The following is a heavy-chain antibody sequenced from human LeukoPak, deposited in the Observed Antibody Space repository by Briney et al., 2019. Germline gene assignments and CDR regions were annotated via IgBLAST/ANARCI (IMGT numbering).Heavy chain of an antibody. Sequence: PSETLSLTCTVSGGSISSGSYYWSWIRQPAGKGLEWIGRIYTSGSTNYNPSLKSRVTISVDTSKNQFSLKLSSVTAADTAVYYCAAKTYYDFWSGSKGVSYFDYWGQGTLVTVSS. V-gene: IGHV4-61*02. CDR2: IYTSGST. CDR3: AAKTYYDFWSGSKGVSYFDY. CDR1: GGSISSGSYY. D-gene: IGHD3-3*01. J-gene: IGHJ4*02.